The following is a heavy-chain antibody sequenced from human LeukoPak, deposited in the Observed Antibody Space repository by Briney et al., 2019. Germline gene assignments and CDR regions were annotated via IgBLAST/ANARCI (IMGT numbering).Heavy chain of an antibody. CDR2: IGSSGDIT. Sequence: GGSLRLSCAASGFTFSSYAMSWVRQAPGMWLEWVSSIGSSGDITYYADSVKGRFTISRDNSKNTLYLQMNSLRAEDTAVYYCARDIDNGDYVVYWGQGTLVTVSS. D-gene: IGHD4-17*01. J-gene: IGHJ4*02. CDR1: GFTFSSYA. CDR3: ARDIDNGDYVVY. V-gene: IGHV3-23*01.